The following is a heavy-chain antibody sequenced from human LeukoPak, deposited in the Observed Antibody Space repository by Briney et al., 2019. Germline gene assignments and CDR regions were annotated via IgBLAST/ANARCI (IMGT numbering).Heavy chain of an antibody. Sequence: SETLSLTCTVSGGSISSYYWSWIRQPPGKGLEWIGYIYYSGSTNYNPSLKSRVTISVDTSKNQFSLKLSSVTAADTAVYYCARLGWGDYFDCWGQGTLVTVSS. J-gene: IGHJ4*02. CDR1: GGSISSYY. CDR2: IYYSGST. V-gene: IGHV4-59*08. D-gene: IGHD1-26*01. CDR3: ARLGWGDYFDC.